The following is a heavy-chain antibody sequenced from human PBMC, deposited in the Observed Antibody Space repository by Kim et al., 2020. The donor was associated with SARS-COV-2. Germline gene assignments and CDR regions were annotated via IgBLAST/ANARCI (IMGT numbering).Heavy chain of an antibody. Sequence: GGSLRLSCAASGFTFSTYAMHWVRQAPGKGLEWVALISYDGSNKYYADSVKGRFSISRDNSKNTLYLQMNTLRAEDTAVYYCARDSPESSGYYFTYWGQG. J-gene: IGHJ4*02. CDR1: GFTFSTYA. D-gene: IGHD3-22*01. CDR3: ARDSPESSGYYFTY. V-gene: IGHV3-30*04. CDR2: ISYDGSNK.